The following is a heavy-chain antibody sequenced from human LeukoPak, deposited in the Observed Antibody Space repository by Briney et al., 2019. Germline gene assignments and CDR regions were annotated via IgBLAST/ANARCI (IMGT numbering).Heavy chain of an antibody. CDR2: ISAYNGNT. CDR3: ARSSGTTYYYYYYMDV. V-gene: IGHV1-18*01. Sequence: EASVKVSCKASGYTFTGLGISGVRQAPGQGLEWMGWISAYNGNTNYAQKLQGRVTMTTDTSTSPAYMERRSLRSDDTAAYYCARSSGTTYYYYYYMDVWGKGTTVTVSS. J-gene: IGHJ6*03. CDR1: GYTFTGLG. D-gene: IGHD1-1*01.